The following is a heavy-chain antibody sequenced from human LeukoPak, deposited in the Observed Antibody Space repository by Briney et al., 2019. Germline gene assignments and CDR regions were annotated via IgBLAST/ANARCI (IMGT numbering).Heavy chain of an antibody. Sequence: PSETLSLTCTVSGGSISSYYWTWIRQPAGKGLEWIGRIYSSGNTNYNPSLKSRVTTSVDMSNNHFSLRLSSVTAADTAVYYCARRGYTDYFDHWGQGSLVTVSS. CDR1: GGSISSYY. V-gene: IGHV4-4*07. J-gene: IGHJ4*02. D-gene: IGHD5-12*01. CDR2: IYSSGNT. CDR3: ARRGYTDYFDH.